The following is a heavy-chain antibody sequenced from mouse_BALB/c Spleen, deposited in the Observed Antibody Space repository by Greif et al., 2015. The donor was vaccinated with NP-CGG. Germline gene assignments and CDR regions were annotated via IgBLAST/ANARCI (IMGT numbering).Heavy chain of an antibody. D-gene: IGHD2-3*01. CDR3: ARGRDGDY. CDR2: INPSTGYT. V-gene: IGHV1-7*01. Sequence: QVQLQQSRAELAKPGASVKMSCKASGYTFTSYWMHWVKQRPGQGLEWIGYINPSTGYTEYNQKFKDKATLTADKSSSTAYMQLSSLTSEDSAVYYCARGRDGDYWGQGTTLTVSS. CDR1: GYTFTSYW. J-gene: IGHJ2*01.